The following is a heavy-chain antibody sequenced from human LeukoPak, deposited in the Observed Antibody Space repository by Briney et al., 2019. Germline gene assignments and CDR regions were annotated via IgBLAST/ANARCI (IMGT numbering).Heavy chain of an antibody. D-gene: IGHD6-19*01. CDR1: GFFVGDFA. V-gene: IGHV3-43*02. J-gene: IGHJ3*02. CDR3: AKDILSEQWHDAFDI. Sequence: GGSLRLSCAASGFFVGDFAMYWVRQAPGKGLEWVSLISGDGGSTYYADSVKGRFTISRGNSKNSLFLQMNSLRTEDTALYYCAKDILSEQWHDAFDIWGQGTMVTVSS. CDR2: ISGDGGST.